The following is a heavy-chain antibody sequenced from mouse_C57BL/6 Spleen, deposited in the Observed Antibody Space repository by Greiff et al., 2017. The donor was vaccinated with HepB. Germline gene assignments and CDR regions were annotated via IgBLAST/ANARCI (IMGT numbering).Heavy chain of an antibody. D-gene: IGHD1-1*01. V-gene: IGHV1-7*01. Sequence: QVQLQQSGAELVKPGASVKLSCKASGYTFTSYCMQWVKQRPGQGLEWIGYINPSSGYTKYNQKFKDKATLTADKSSSTAYMQLSSLTYEDSAVYYGERDTTGVTRGFDYWGQGTTVTVSS. J-gene: IGHJ2*01. CDR3: ERDTTGVTRGFDY. CDR1: GYTFTSYC. CDR2: INPSSGYT.